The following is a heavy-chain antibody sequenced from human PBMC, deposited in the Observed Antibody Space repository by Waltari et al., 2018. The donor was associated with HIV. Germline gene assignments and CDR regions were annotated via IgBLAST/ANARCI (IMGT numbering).Heavy chain of an antibody. D-gene: IGHD5-18*01. Sequence: EVQLVESGGGLVQPGGSLRLSCAASGFTFSNYHMNWVRQAPGKGLEWVSYIGNSRSSIYYADSVKGRFTISRDNAKNSLYLQMNSLRDEDTAVYYCARDRGYSPVFDYWGQGTLVTVSS. CDR2: IGNSRSSI. CDR3: ARDRGYSPVFDY. V-gene: IGHV3-48*02. CDR1: GFTFSNYH. J-gene: IGHJ4*02.